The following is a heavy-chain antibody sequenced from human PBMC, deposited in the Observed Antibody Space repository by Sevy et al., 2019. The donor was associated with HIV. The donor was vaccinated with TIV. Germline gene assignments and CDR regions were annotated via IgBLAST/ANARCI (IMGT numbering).Heavy chain of an antibody. D-gene: IGHD3-9*01. Sequence: GGSLRLSCEASGFTFSSYSMNWVRQSPGTGLEWVSYIDSRSSSIYYADSVKGRFTISRDNAKNSLYLQMNSLRDEDTAVYYCARGRYYDTSYYASDWGQGTLVTVSS. CDR2: IDSRSSSI. CDR1: GFTFSSYS. J-gene: IGHJ4*02. CDR3: ARGRYYDTSYYASD. V-gene: IGHV3-48*02.